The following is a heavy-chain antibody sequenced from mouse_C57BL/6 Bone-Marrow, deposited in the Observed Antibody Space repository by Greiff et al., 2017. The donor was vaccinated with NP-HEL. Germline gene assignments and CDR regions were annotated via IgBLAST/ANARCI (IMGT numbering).Heavy chain of an antibody. CDR3: ARAIYPGAY. D-gene: IGHD1-1*01. CDR1: GYAFSSSW. V-gene: IGHV1-82*01. J-gene: IGHJ3*01. Sequence: QVQLQQSGPELVKPGASVKISCKASGYAFSSSWMNWVKQRPGKGLEWIGRIYPGDGDTNYNGKFKGKATLTADKSSSTAYMQLSSLTSEDSAVYFCARAIYPGAYWGQGTLVTVSA. CDR2: IYPGDGDT.